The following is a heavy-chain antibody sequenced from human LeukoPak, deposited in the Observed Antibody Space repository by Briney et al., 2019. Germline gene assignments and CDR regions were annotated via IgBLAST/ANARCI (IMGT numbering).Heavy chain of an antibody. D-gene: IGHD6-13*01. J-gene: IGHJ5*02. V-gene: IGHV4-59*08. CDR1: GDSINAYY. Sequence: SETLSLTCTVSGDSINAYYWGWIRQPPGKGLEWIGYIYFSGTTKYNPSLESRVTISVDASKNQFSLKLSSVTAADTAVYYCARRRAEGGSNGHYNWFDPWGQGILVTVSS. CDR2: IYFSGTT. CDR3: ARRRAEGGSNGHYNWFDP.